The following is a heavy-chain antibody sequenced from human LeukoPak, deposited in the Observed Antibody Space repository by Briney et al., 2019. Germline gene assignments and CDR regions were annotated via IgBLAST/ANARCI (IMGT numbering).Heavy chain of an antibody. CDR1: GGSISSYY. Sequence: SETLSLTCTVSGGSISSYYWSWIRQPPGKGLEWIGYIYYSGSTNYSPSLKSRVTISVDTSKNQFSLKLSSVTAADTAVYYCARGFGEKWLTRSGSDFSWGQGTLVTVSS. CDR2: IYYSGST. J-gene: IGHJ5*02. V-gene: IGHV4-59*01. D-gene: IGHD1-26*01. CDR3: ARGFGEKWLTRSGSDFS.